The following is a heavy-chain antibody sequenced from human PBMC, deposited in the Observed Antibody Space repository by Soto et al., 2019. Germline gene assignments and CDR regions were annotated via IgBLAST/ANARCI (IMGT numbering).Heavy chain of an antibody. CDR3: ARDRGYDQPYDAFDI. J-gene: IGHJ3*02. CDR1: GFTFSDYY. V-gene: IGHV3-11*01. CDR2: ISSSGSTI. Sequence: KPGGSLRLSCAASGFTFSDYYMSWIRQAPGKGLEWVSYISSSGSTIYYADSVKGRFTISRDNAKNSLYLQMNSLRAEDTAVYYYARDRGYDQPYDAFDIWGQGTMVTVSS. D-gene: IGHD5-12*01.